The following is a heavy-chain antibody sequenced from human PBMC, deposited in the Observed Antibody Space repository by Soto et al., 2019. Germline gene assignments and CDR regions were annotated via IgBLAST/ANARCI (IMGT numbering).Heavy chain of an antibody. CDR1: GGSISSYC. CDR3: ARGCFKYYDIFTGSGLYYYGMDV. D-gene: IGHD3-9*01. Sequence: PSETLSLTCTVSGGSISSYCWSWVRQPPGKGLEWIGYIYYSGSTNYNPSLKRRGTISVGTSKNQFSLKLSSVTAADTAVYYCARGCFKYYDIFTGSGLYYYGMDVWGQGTTVTVSS. V-gene: IGHV4-59*01. CDR2: IYYSGST. J-gene: IGHJ6*02.